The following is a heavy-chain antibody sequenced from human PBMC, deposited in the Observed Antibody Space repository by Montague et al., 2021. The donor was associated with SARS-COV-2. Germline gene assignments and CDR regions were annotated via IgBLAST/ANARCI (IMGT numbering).Heavy chain of an antibody. CDR2: IRTTGHT. D-gene: IGHD1-26*01. Sequence: TLSLTCTVSGASISTGIYYWIWIRQPAGKGLEWIGRIRTTGHTDYNSSLESRVFMSVDTSTNQFSLSLTSVTAADTAVYFCARFGSGTLEFDLWGQGTLDTVSS. V-gene: IGHV4-61*02. CDR3: ARFGSGTLEFDL. CDR1: GASISTGIYY. J-gene: IGHJ4*02.